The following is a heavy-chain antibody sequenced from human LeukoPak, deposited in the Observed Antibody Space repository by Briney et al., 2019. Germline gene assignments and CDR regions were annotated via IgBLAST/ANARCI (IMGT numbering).Heavy chain of an antibody. Sequence: GLSLRLSCAASGFTFRSSAMSCARQVRAKALVWVSDLRASCGSTSYADSARRRFTFSRHNSKNTLYVPMHSLRDEHTAVYYCAKDQRWESPHYLDSWGEGTLATVSS. J-gene: IGHJ4*02. D-gene: IGHD1-26*01. CDR3: AKDQRWESPHYLDS. CDR2: LRASCGST. CDR1: GFTFRSSA. V-gene: IGHV3-23*01.